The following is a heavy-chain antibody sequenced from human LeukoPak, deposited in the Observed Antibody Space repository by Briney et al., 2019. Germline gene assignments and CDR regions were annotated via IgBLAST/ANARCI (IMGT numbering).Heavy chain of an antibody. CDR1: GFTFSSHA. CDR2: ISYDGSNK. J-gene: IGHJ2*01. Sequence: PGGSLRLSCAASGFTFSSHAMHWVRQAPGKGLEWVAVISYDGSNKYYADSVKGRFTISRDNSKNTLYLQTNSLRAEDTAVYYCARGYWNFGLWGRGTQVTVSS. CDR3: ARGYWNFGL. V-gene: IGHV3-30*04.